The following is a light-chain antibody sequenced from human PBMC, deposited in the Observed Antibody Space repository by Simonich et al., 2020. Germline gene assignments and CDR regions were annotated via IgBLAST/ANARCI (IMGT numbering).Light chain of an antibody. J-gene: IGKJ2*01. V-gene: IGKV4-1*01. Sequence: DIVMTQSPVSLAVSLGERATINCKSSQSVLYSSNNKNYLAWYQQKPGQPPKLLIYCAATRKSGVPDRFSGSGSGTDVTLTISSLQAEDVAVYYCQQYYSTPPYTFGQGTKLEIK. CDR3: QQYYSTPPYT. CDR2: CAA. CDR1: QSVLYSSNNKNY.